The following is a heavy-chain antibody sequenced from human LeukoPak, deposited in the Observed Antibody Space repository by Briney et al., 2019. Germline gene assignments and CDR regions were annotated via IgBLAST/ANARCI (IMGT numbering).Heavy chain of an antibody. J-gene: IGHJ4*02. Sequence: SGTLSLTCAVSGGSISSSNWWSWVRQPPGKGLEWIGEIYHSGSTNYNPSLKSRVTISVDKSKNQFSLKLSSVTAADTAVHYCAREMDDILTRYFDYWGQGTLVTVSS. CDR3: AREMDDILTRYFDY. CDR1: GGSISSSNW. V-gene: IGHV4-4*02. D-gene: IGHD3-9*01. CDR2: IYHSGST.